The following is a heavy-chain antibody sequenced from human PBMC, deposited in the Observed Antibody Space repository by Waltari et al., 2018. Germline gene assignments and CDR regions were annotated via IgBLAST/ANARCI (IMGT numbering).Heavy chain of an antibody. V-gene: IGHV1-24*01. CDR2: FDPEDGET. Sequence: QVQLVQSGAEVTKPGASVKFSCKVSGYTLTELSMHWTRQAPGKGLEWMGGFDPEDGETIYAQKFQGRVTMTEDTSTDTAYMELSSLRSEDTAVYYCATYQLFREGLKLFDYWGQGTLVTVSS. J-gene: IGHJ4*02. CDR1: GYTLTELS. CDR3: ATYQLFREGLKLFDY. D-gene: IGHD3-10*01.